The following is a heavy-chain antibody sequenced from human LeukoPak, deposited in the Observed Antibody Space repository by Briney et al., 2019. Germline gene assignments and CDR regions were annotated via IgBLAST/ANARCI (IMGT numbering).Heavy chain of an antibody. Sequence: GGSLRLSCAASGFTFSSYEMNWVRQAPGKGLEWVSYISSSGSTIYYADSVKGRFTISRDNAKNSLYLQMNSLRAEDTAVYYCASLAWLGGGFDYWGQGTLVTVSS. J-gene: IGHJ4*02. D-gene: IGHD6-19*01. CDR1: GFTFSSYE. CDR3: ASLAWLGGGFDY. V-gene: IGHV3-48*03. CDR2: ISSSGSTI.